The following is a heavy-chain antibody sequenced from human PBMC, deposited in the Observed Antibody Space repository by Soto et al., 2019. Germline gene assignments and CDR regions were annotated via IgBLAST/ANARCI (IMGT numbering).Heavy chain of an antibody. V-gene: IGHV1-3*01. D-gene: IGHD3-3*01. J-gene: IGHJ6*03. CDR3: ARDPSGGYYARYCYMDV. CDR1: GYTFTSYA. CDR2: INAGNGNT. Sequence: QVQLVQSGAEVKKPGPSVKVSCKASGYTFTSYAMHWVRQAPGQRLEWLGWINAGNGNTKYSQKFQGRVTITRDTSGSTADMELSSLRSEDTAVYYCARDPSGGYYARYCYMDVWGKGTTVTVSS.